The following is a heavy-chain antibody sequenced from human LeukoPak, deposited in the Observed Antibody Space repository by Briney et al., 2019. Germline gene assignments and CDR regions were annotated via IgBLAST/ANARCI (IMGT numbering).Heavy chain of an antibody. V-gene: IGHV4-59*01. CDR2: IYYSGST. Sequence: KPSETLSLTCTVSGGSISSYYWSWIRQPPGKGLEWIGYIYYSGSTNYNPSLKSRVTISVDTSKNQFSLKLSSVTAADTAVYYCARSRVVAATRGAFDIWGQGTMVTVSS. D-gene: IGHD2-15*01. J-gene: IGHJ3*02. CDR3: ARSRVVAATRGAFDI. CDR1: GGSISSYY.